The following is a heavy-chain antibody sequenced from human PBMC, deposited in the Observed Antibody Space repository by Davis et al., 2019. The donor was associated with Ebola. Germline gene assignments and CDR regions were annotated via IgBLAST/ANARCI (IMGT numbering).Heavy chain of an antibody. D-gene: IGHD6-19*01. CDR3: ARDRLIAVAGTRSYYYYGMDV. Sequence: SETLSLTCTVSGGSVSSGSYYWSWIRQPPGKGLEWIGYIYYSGSTNYNPSLKSRVTISVDTSKNQFSLNLSSVTAADTAVYYCARDRLIAVAGTRSYYYYGMDVWGQGTTVTVSS. CDR2: IYYSGST. J-gene: IGHJ6*02. CDR1: GGSVSSGSYY. V-gene: IGHV4-61*01.